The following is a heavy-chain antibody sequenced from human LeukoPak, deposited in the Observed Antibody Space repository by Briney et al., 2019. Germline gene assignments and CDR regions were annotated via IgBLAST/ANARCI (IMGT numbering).Heavy chain of an antibody. Sequence: ASVKVSCKASEYTFTGYYIHWVRQAPGQGLEWMGWLNPNRGATNYAQKFHGKVTMTRDTSINRAYRELTSLRSDDTAVYYCARDWSKESSGSKNSFDYWGQGTLVTVSS. CDR1: EYTFTGYY. V-gene: IGHV1-2*02. CDR2: LNPNRGAT. J-gene: IGHJ4*02. CDR3: ARDWSKESSGSKNSFDY. D-gene: IGHD3-10*01.